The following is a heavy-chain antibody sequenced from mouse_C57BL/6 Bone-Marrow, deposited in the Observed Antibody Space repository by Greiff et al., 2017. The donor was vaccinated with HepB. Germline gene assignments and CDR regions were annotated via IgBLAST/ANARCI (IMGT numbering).Heavy chain of an antibody. Sequence: VQLQQPGAELVMPGAAVKLSCKASGYTFTSYWLHWVKQRPGQGLEWIGEIDPSESYTNYNQKFKGKSPLTVDKSSSTAYLQLSSLTSEDSAVYYCARGRLTGTLYWYFDVWGTVTTVTVYS. J-gene: IGHJ1*03. CDR2: IDPSESYT. D-gene: IGHD4-1*01. CDR3: ARGRLTGTLYWYFDV. CDR1: GYTFTSYW. V-gene: IGHV1-69*01.